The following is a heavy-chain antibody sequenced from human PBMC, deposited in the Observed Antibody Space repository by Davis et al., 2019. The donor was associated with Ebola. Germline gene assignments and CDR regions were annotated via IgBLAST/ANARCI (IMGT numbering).Heavy chain of an antibody. D-gene: IGHD3-16*01. J-gene: IGHJ4*02. Sequence: GESLKISCAASGFTFSSYSMDWVRQAPGKGLEWVSAISGSGGSTNYADSVKARFTISRDNSKNTLYLQMNSLRAEDTAVYYCAKDHYVGPTPTFFDYWGQGTVVSVSS. V-gene: IGHV3-23*01. CDR2: ISGSGGST. CDR3: AKDHYVGPTPTFFDY. CDR1: GFTFSSYS.